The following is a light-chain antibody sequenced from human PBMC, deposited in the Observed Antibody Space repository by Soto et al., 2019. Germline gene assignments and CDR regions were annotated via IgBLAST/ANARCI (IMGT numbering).Light chain of an antibody. Sequence: DIVLTQSPGTLSLSPGERATLSCMASETVSGSYLAWYQQKPGQAPRLLIYGAYNRATGIPDRFSGSGSGTDFTLTISRLEPEDFAVYYWQQYGSSRTFGQWTKVEIK. V-gene: IGKV3-20*01. J-gene: IGKJ1*01. CDR3: QQYGSSRT. CDR1: ETVSGSY. CDR2: GAY.